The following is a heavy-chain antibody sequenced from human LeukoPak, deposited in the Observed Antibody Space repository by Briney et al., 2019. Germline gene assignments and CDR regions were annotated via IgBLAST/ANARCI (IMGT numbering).Heavy chain of an antibody. CDR3: ARWRAGIAVAVDY. J-gene: IGHJ4*02. CDR1: GFTFSNYG. CDR2: IWYDGSNK. Sequence: PGRSLRLSCAASGFTFSNYGIHWVRQAPGKGLEWVALIWYDGSNKFYADSVKGRFTISRDNSKNTLYLQMNSLRAEDTAVYYCARWRAGIAVAVDYWGQGTLATVSS. D-gene: IGHD6-19*01. V-gene: IGHV3-33*01.